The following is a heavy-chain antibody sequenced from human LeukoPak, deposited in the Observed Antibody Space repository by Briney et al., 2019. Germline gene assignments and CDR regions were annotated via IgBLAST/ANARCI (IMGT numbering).Heavy chain of an antibody. V-gene: IGHV4-39*01. D-gene: IGHD3-22*01. J-gene: IGHJ3*02. CDR2: IYYSGST. Sequence: SETLSLTCTVSGGSISSSSYYWGWIRQPPGKGLEWIGSIYYSGSTYYNPSLKSRVTIPVDTSKNQFSLKLSSVTAADTAVYYCASGVVVIKRDDAFDIWGQGTKVTVSS. CDR3: ASGVVVIKRDDAFDI. CDR1: GGSISSSSYY.